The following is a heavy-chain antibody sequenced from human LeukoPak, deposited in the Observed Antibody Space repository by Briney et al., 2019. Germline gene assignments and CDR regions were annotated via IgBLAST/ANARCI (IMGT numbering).Heavy chain of an antibody. CDR1: GGSFSGYY. J-gene: IGHJ4*02. D-gene: IGHD3-10*01. V-gene: IGHV4-59*08. Sequence: SETLSLTCAVYGGSFSGYYWSWIRQPPGKGLEWIGYIYYSGSTNYNPSLKSRVTISVDTSKNQFSLKLSPVTAADTAVYYCARTMVRGVIVTFDYWGQGTLVTVSS. CDR2: IYYSGST. CDR3: ARTMVRGVIVTFDY.